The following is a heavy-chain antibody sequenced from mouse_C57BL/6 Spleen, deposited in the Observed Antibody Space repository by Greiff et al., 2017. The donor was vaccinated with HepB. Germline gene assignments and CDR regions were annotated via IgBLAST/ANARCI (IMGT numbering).Heavy chain of an antibody. CDR1: GFTFSSYG. CDR3: ARPSVVADFDY. Sequence: EVQGVESGGDLVKPGGSLKLSCAASGFTFSSYGMSWVRQTPDKRLEWVATISSGGSYTYYPDSVKGRFTISRDNAKNTLYLQMSSLKSEDTAMYYCARPSVVADFDYWGQGTTLTVSS. CDR2: ISSGGSYT. D-gene: IGHD1-1*01. V-gene: IGHV5-6*01. J-gene: IGHJ2*01.